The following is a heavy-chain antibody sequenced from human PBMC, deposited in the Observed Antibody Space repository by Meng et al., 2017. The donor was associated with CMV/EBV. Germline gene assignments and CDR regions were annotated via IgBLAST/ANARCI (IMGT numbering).Heavy chain of an antibody. CDR1: GGSISSYY. CDR3: ARSSYYDSSGYYYLGGMDV. V-gene: IGHV4-59*01. D-gene: IGHD3-22*01. Sequence: LSCTVSGGSISSYYWSWIRQPPGKGLEWIGYIYYSGSTNYNPFLKSRVTISVDTSKNQFSLKLSSVTAADTAVYYCARSSYYDSSGYYYLGGMDVWGQGTTVTVSS. J-gene: IGHJ6*02. CDR2: IYYSGST.